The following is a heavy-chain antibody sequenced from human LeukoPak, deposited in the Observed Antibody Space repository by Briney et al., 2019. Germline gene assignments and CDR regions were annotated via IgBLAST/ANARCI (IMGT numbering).Heavy chain of an antibody. CDR1: GYTFTSYD. Sequence: ASVKVSCKASGYTFTSYDINWVRQATGQGLEWMGWMNPNSGNTGYAQKFQGRVTMTRDTSISTAYMELSRLRSDDTAVYYCARGSAGVVVPAATNLIDYWGQGTLVTVSS. D-gene: IGHD2-2*01. V-gene: IGHV1-8*02. CDR3: ARGSAGVVVPAATNLIDY. CDR2: MNPNSGNT. J-gene: IGHJ4*02.